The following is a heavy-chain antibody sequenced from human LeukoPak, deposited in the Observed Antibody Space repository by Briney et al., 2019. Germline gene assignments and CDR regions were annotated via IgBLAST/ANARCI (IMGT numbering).Heavy chain of an antibody. V-gene: IGHV3-73*01. J-gene: IGHJ4*02. D-gene: IGHD3-9*01. CDR3: TPSLYDILTGSDY. CDR2: IRSKVNSYAT. CDR1: GFTFSGSA. Sequence: GGSLKLSCAASGFTFSGSAMHWVRQASGKGLEWVGRIRSKVNSYATAYAASVKGRFTISRDDSKNTAYLQMNSLKTEDTAVYYCTPSLYDILTGSDYWGQGTLVTVSS.